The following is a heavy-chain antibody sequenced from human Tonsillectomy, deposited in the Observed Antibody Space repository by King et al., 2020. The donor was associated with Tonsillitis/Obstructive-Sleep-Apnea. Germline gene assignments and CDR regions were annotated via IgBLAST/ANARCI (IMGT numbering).Heavy chain of an antibody. V-gene: IGHV3-11*05. CDR3: ASGYCSSTSCYTPLPEGY. Sequence: VQLVESGGGLVKPGGSLRLSCAASGFTFSDYYMSWIRQAPGKGLEWVSYISSSSSYTNYADSVKGRFTISRDNAKNSLYLQMNSLRAEDTAVYYCASGYCSSTSCYTPLPEGYWGQGTLVTVSS. J-gene: IGHJ4*02. CDR2: ISSSSSYT. CDR1: GFTFSDYY. D-gene: IGHD2-2*02.